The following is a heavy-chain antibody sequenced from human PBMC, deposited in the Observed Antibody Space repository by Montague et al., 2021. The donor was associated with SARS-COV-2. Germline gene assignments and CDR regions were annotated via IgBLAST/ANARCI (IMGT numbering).Heavy chain of an antibody. CDR2: IYYSGST. V-gene: IGHV4-59*01. Sequence: SETLSLTCTASGGSISFYYWSWIRQPPGQGLEWIGYIYYSGSTNYNPSLKSRVTISVDTSKNQFSLKLSSVTAADTAVYYCARVPGFRSGYERGPQWGSYYYYYMDVWGKGTTVTVSS. J-gene: IGHJ6*03. D-gene: IGHD3-3*01. CDR1: GGSISFYY. CDR3: ARVPGFRSGYERGPQWGSYYYYYMDV.